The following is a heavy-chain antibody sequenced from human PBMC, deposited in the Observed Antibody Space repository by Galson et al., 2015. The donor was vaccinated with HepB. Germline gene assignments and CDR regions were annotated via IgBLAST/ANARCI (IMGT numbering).Heavy chain of an antibody. CDR3: ASLGFSMLTQYYFDY. V-gene: IGHV4-59*01. Sequence: ETLSLTCTVSGDSISSSYWSWIRQPPGKGLEWIGHIHYSGSTNYNPSLKSRVTISVDTSKSQFSLKLSSVTAADTAVYYCASLGFSMLTQYYFDYWGQGTLVTVSS. J-gene: IGHJ4*02. CDR1: GDSISSSY. D-gene: IGHD3-16*01. CDR2: IHYSGST.